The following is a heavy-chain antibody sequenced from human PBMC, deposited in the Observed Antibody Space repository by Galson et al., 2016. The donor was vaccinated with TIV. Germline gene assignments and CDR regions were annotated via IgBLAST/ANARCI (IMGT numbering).Heavy chain of an antibody. CDR2: IIPVFGTP. J-gene: IGHJ4*02. V-gene: IGHV1-69*13. CDR3: AKAYDSSGYENN. D-gene: IGHD3-22*01. CDR1: GGTFISYA. Sequence: SVKVSCKASGGTFISYATTWVRQAPGQGLEWMGTIIPVFGTPHYAQKFQGRVTITADESTSTAYMELSSLRSEDTAVYYCAKAYDSSGYENNWGQGTLVSVSS.